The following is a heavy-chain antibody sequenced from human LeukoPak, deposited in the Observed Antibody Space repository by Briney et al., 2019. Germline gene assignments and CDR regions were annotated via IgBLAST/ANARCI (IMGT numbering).Heavy chain of an antibody. CDR2: INPNSGGT. Sequence: ASVEVSCKASGYTFTSYYMHWVRQAPGQGLEWMGWINPNSGGTNYAQKFQGRVTMTRDTPISTAYMELSRVTSDDTAVYYCARGTSYYDSSGYYLYYFEYWGQGTLVTVSS. J-gene: IGHJ4*02. CDR1: GYTFTSYY. CDR3: ARGTSYYDSSGYYLYYFEY. V-gene: IGHV1-2*02. D-gene: IGHD3-22*01.